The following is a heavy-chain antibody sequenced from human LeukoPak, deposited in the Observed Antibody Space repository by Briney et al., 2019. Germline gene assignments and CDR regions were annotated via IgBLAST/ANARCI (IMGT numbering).Heavy chain of an antibody. D-gene: IGHD3-10*01. CDR3: ARDEVLLWFRELLFNWFDP. V-gene: IGHV4-4*07. J-gene: IGHJ5*02. Sequence: PSETLSLTCTVSGGSISSYYWSWIRQPAGKGLEWIGRIYTSGSTNYNPSLKSRVTMSVDTSKNQFSLKLSSVTAADTAVYYCARDEVLLWFRELLFNWFDPWGQGTLVTVSS. CDR2: IYTSGST. CDR1: GGSISSYY.